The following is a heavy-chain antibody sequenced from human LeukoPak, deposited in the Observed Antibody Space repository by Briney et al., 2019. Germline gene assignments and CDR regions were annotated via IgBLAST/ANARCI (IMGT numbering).Heavy chain of an antibody. CDR1: GFTVSSNY. Sequence: GGSLRLSCSASGFTVSSNYMSWVRQAPGKGLEWVSVIYAGGVTAYADSVKGRFIISRDNSKNTLYLQMNSLRAEDTALYYCAREGGDSMIQGVIADWGQGTLVTVSS. D-gene: IGHD3-10*01. CDR3: AREGGDSMIQGVIAD. CDR2: IYAGGVT. V-gene: IGHV3-53*01. J-gene: IGHJ4*02.